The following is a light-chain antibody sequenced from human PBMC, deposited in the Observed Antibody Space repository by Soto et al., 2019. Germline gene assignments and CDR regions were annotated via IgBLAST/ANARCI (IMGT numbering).Light chain of an antibody. J-gene: IGLJ1*01. CDR2: DDT. CDR3: QVCDSSTDHYV. Sequence: SNELTQAPSVSVAPGQTARITCGGDNIGSRGVNWYQQKPGQAPALVVYDDTDRPSGIPERFSGSKSGKTAALTISRVEAGDEADYYCQVCDSSTDHYVFGTGTKVTVL. CDR1: NIGSRG. V-gene: IGLV3-21*02.